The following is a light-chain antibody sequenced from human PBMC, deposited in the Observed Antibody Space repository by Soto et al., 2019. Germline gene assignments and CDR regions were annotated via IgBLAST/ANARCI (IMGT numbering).Light chain of an antibody. CDR3: QQYETYPFT. CDR2: DAS. CDR1: QSISSW. J-gene: IGKJ3*01. Sequence: DIQMTQSPSTLSASVGDRVNITCRASQSISSWLAWYQQKPGKAPHLLIYDASSLESGVPSRFSGSGYGTEFTLTISNLQPDDFASYCCQQYETYPFTFGHGTKVDIK. V-gene: IGKV1-5*01.